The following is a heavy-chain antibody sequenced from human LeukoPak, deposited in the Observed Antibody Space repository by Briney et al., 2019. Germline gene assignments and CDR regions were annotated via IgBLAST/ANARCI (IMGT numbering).Heavy chain of an antibody. CDR2: IIPILGLT. J-gene: IGHJ4*02. CDR1: GGTFSSYA. CDR3: AILGGGPPMATPDF. V-gene: IGHV1-69*04. D-gene: IGHD3-10*01. Sequence: SVKVSCKASGGTFSSYAISWVRQAPGQGLEWMGRIIPILGLTNYAQKFQDRVTITADTSPNTASMELSSLRSDDTAVYFCAILGGGPPMATPDFWGQGTLVTVSS.